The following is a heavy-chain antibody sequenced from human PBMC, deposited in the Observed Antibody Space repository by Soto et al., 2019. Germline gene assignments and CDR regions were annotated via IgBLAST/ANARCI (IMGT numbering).Heavy chain of an antibody. CDR3: AKGFIVVVTAIRPDDNFDV. J-gene: IGHJ3*01. V-gene: IGHV3-23*01. Sequence: EVQLLESGGGLVQPGGSLRLSCAASGFTFNTYAMNWVRQAPGKGLEWVASISGSGGTINYADSVEGRFTTSRDTSKNTLYLQMNSLSAEDTAVYYCAKGFIVVVTAIRPDDNFDVWGQGTMVTVSS. D-gene: IGHD2-21*02. CDR2: ISGSGGTI. CDR1: GFTFNTYA.